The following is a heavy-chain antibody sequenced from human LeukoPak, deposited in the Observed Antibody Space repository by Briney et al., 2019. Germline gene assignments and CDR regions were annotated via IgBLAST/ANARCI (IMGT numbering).Heavy chain of an antibody. CDR1: GYTFTGYY. J-gene: IGHJ6*02. Sequence: GASVKVSCKASGYTFTGYYMHWVRHATGQGLEWMGWINPNSGGTNYAQKFQGRVTMTRETSISTAYMELSRLRSDDTAVYYCARTRAATYYYYYGMDVWGQGTTVTVSS. CDR2: INPNSGGT. CDR3: ARTRAATYYYYYGMDV. D-gene: IGHD6-13*01. V-gene: IGHV1-2*02.